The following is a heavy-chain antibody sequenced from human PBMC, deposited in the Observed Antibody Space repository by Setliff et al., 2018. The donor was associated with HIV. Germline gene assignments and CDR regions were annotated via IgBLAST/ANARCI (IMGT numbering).Heavy chain of an antibody. CDR1: GYSFTGYY. J-gene: IGHJ4*02. Sequence: GASVKVSCKASGYSFTGYYVNWVRQAPGQGLEWMGRINPKSGATILAQKFQGRVTLTRDTSVTTVYMELTSLRSDDTAVYYCARKDGVGYCDSNSCYGIGPIDFWGQGSLVTVSS. D-gene: IGHD2-2*01. V-gene: IGHV1-2*06. CDR2: INPKSGAT. CDR3: ARKDGVGYCDSNSCYGIGPIDF.